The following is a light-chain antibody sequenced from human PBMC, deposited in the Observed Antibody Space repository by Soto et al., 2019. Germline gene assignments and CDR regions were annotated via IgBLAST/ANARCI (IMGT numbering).Light chain of an antibody. CDR2: SDN. Sequence: QSVLTQPPSASGTPGQRVTIFCSGSSSNIGTNTVIWYQQLPGAAPKLLIYSDNQRPSGVPDRFSGSKSGTSASLAISGLQSEDEADYYCAAWDVSLVVFGGGTKVNVL. CDR1: SSNIGTNT. J-gene: IGLJ2*01. CDR3: AAWDVSLVV. V-gene: IGLV1-44*01.